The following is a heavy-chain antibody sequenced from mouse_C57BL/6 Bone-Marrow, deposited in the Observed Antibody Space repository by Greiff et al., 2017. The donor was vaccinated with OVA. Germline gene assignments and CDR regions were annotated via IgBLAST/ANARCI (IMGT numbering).Heavy chain of an antibody. Sequence: QVQLQQSGAELVRPGASVTLSCKASGSTFTDYEMHWVKQTPVPGLEWIGAIDPETGGTAYNQKFKGKAILTADKSSSTAYMELRSLTSEDSAVYYCTRNPYYFDYWGQGTTLTVSS. V-gene: IGHV1-15*01. J-gene: IGHJ2*01. CDR3: TRNPYYFDY. CDR1: GSTFTDYE. CDR2: IDPETGGT.